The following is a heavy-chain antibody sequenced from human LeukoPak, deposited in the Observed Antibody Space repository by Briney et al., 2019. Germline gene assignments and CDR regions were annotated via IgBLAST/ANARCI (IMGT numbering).Heavy chain of an antibody. J-gene: IGHJ4*02. CDR2: IYYSGST. D-gene: IGHD6-19*01. CDR1: VGSISSYY. CDR3: ARGGWYYFY. Sequence: PSEPLSLICTVSVGSISSYYWSWLRQPPGKGLEWFGYIYYSGSTNYNPSLKSRVTISVDTSKNQFSLKLSSVTAADTAVYYCARGGWYYFYWGQGTLVTVSS. V-gene: IGHV4-59*01.